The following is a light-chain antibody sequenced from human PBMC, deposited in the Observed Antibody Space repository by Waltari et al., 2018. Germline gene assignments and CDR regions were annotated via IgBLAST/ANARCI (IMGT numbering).Light chain of an antibody. CDR1: QSVGKS. V-gene: IGKV3-20*01. CDR3: QHYVTFPAT. J-gene: IGKJ1*01. Sequence: EIVLTQSPGTLSLSPGERATLSCRASQSVGKSLAWYQHKPGQAPRLLIYDASSRATGIPDRFSGSGSGTDFSLTISRLEPEDFSVYYCQHYVTFPATFGQGTKVEV. CDR2: DAS.